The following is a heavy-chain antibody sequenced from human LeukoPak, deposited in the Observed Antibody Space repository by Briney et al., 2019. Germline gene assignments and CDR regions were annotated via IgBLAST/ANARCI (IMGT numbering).Heavy chain of an antibody. Sequence: GGSLRLSCAASGFTFSSYWMHWVRQAPGKGLVWVSRINSDGSSTSYADSVKGRFTISRDNAKNTLYLQMNSLRAEDTAVYYCARVATVTYYYYYYMDVWGKGTTVTVSS. CDR2: INSDGSST. J-gene: IGHJ6*03. CDR1: GFTFSSYW. V-gene: IGHV3-74*01. D-gene: IGHD4-17*01. CDR3: ARVATVTYYYYYYMDV.